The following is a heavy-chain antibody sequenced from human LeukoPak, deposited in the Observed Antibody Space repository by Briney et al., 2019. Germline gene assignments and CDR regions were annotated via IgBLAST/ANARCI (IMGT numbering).Heavy chain of an antibody. Sequence: SVKVSCKASGGTFSSYAISWVRQAPGQGLEWMGRIIPILGIANYAQKFQGRVTITADKSTSTAYMELSSLRSEDTAVYYCARSNPAYHDSSGYYFYWGQGALVTVSS. D-gene: IGHD3-22*01. CDR3: ARSNPAYHDSSGYYFY. CDR1: GGTFSSYA. J-gene: IGHJ4*02. V-gene: IGHV1-69*04. CDR2: IIPILGIA.